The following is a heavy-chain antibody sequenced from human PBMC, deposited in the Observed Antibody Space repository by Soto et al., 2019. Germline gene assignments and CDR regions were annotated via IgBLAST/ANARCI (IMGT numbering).Heavy chain of an antibody. CDR2: ISWNSGSI. Sequence: PWGSLRLSCAASGFTFDDYAMHWVRQAPGKGLEWVSGISWNSGSIGYADSVKGRFTISRDNAKNSLYLQMNSLRAEDTALYYCAKDIGDLYYYGMDVWGQGTTVTVSS. V-gene: IGHV3-9*01. CDR1: GFTFDDYA. CDR3: AKDIGDLYYYGMDV. J-gene: IGHJ6*02. D-gene: IGHD3-10*01.